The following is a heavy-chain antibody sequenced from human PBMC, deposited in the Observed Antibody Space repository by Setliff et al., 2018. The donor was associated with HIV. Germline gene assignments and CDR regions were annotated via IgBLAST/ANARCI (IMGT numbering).Heavy chain of an antibody. D-gene: IGHD6-19*01. Sequence: ASVKVSCKASGYTFTSDYIHWVRQAPGQGLEWMGISNPSGNPTSYAQKFQGRLTMTRDTYTNTVYMELSSLRPDDTAVYYCARRVAGLQGWFDPWGQGTQVTVSS. J-gene: IGHJ5*02. CDR1: GYTFTSDY. V-gene: IGHV1-46*01. CDR2: SNPSGNPT. CDR3: ARRVAGLQGWFDP.